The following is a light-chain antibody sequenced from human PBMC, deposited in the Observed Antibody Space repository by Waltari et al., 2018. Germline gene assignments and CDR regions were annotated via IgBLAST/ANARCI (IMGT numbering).Light chain of an antibody. J-gene: IGKJ5*01. CDR1: QSIADN. CDR2: GAS. Sequence: VMTQSPATLSVSPGERATLSCRASQSIADNLAWYQQRRGQAPRLLIYGASTRATGVPARFTGRGPGTDFTLTISSLQSEDSAVYYCQQYNRWPPITFGLGTRLEI. V-gene: IGKV3-15*01. CDR3: QQYNRWPPIT.